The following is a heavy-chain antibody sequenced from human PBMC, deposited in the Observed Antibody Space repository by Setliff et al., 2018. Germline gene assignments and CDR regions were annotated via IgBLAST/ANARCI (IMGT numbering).Heavy chain of an antibody. CDR3: AKVTNYYGSGSYLDY. CDR1: GFTFSSYA. D-gene: IGHD3-10*01. Sequence: LRLSCAASGFTFSSYAMSWVRQAPGKGLEWVSAISGSGVSTYYADSVKGRLTISRDNSKNTLYLQMNSLRAEDTAVYYCAKVTNYYGSGSYLDYWGQGTLGTVSS. V-gene: IGHV3-23*01. CDR2: ISGSGVST. J-gene: IGHJ4*02.